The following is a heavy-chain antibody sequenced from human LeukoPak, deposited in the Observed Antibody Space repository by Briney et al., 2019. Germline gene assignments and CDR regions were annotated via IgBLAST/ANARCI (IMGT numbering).Heavy chain of an antibody. J-gene: IGHJ3*02. D-gene: IGHD1-14*01. Sequence: SETLSLTCAVYGGSFSGYYWTWIRQAPGKGLEWIGYTSYSGSTNYTPSLKSRVTISVDTSKNQFSLNLKSVTAADTAVYFCARVLTTTGTAFDIWGQGTMVTVSS. V-gene: IGHV4-34*11. CDR1: GGSFSGYY. CDR2: TSYSGST. CDR3: ARVLTTTGTAFDI.